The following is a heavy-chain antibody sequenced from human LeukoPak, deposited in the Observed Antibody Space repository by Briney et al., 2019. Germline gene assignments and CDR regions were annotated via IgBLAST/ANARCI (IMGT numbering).Heavy chain of an antibody. CDR1: GYTFTSYD. J-gene: IGHJ4*02. D-gene: IGHD3-22*01. Sequence: ASVKVSCKASGYTFTSYDINWVRQATGQGLEWMGWMNPNSGNTGYAQKFQGRVTITRNTSISTAYMELSSLRSEDTAVYYCTREDSSALQDYWGQGTQVTVSS. V-gene: IGHV1-8*03. CDR3: TREDSSALQDY. CDR2: MNPNSGNT.